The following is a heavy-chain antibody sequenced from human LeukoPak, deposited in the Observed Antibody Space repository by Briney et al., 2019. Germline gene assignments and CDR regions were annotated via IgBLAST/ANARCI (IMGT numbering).Heavy chain of an antibody. J-gene: IGHJ6*03. CDR3: ARALWSGYTYYYYYMDV. Sequence: SETLSLTCTVSGGSISSYYWSWIRQPPGKGLEWIGYIYYSGSTNYDPSLKSRVTISVDTSKNQFSLKLSSVTAADTAVCYCARALWSGYTYYYYYMDVWGKGTTVTVSS. V-gene: IGHV4-59*01. CDR2: IYYSGST. CDR1: GGSISSYY. D-gene: IGHD3-3*01.